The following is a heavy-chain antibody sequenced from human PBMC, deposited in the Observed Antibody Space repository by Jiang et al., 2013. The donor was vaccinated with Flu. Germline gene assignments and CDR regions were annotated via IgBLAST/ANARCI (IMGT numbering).Heavy chain of an antibody. CDR3: VRGKDGDFIPGDY. V-gene: IGHV4-59*01. Sequence: SLTCSVSNGSITYYYWNWIRQAPGKGLEWIGYIFYRGNTKYNPSLQSRITMSVDTSKNQFSLRLTSLTAADTAVYYCVRGKDGDFIPGDYWGQGTLVTVSS. D-gene: IGHD2-21*01. J-gene: IGHJ4*02. CDR2: IFYRGNT. CDR1: NGSITYYY.